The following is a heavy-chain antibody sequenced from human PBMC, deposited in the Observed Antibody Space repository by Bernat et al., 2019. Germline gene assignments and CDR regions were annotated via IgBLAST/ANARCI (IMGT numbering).Heavy chain of an antibody. J-gene: IGHJ4*02. Sequence: QVQLVESGGGVVQPGRSLRLSCAASGFTSSSYGMHWVRQAPGKGLEWVAVIWYDGSNKYYADSVKGRFTISRDNSKNTLYLLMNSLRAEDTAVYYCASTAVAGPYSGSYIDYWGQGTLVTVSS. CDR1: GFTSSSYG. D-gene: IGHD1-26*01. V-gene: IGHV3-33*01. CDR3: ASTAVAGPYSGSYIDY. CDR2: IWYDGSNK.